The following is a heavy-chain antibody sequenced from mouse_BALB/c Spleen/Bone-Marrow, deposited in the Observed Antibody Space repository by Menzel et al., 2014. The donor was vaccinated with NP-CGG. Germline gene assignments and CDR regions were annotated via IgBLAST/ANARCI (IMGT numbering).Heavy chain of an antibody. V-gene: IGHV1-54*01. CDR2: INPGSGGT. CDR1: GYAFASYL. J-gene: IGHJ1*01. Sequence: QVQLQQSGAELARPGTSVKVSCKASGYAFASYLIEWVKQRPGQGLEWIGVINPGSGGTNYNEKFKGKATLTADKSSSHVYMLIIKLTSDDSSVCAGESDHERYYFDDWGPGTSVTVSS. CDR3: ESDHERYYFDD.